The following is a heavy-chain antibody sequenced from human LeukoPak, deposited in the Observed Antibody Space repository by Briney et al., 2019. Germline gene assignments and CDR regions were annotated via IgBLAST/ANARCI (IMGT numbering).Heavy chain of an antibody. V-gene: IGHV4-59*01. CDR1: GGSISSYY. D-gene: IGHD1-26*01. CDR3: ARDQFSGSFDY. J-gene: IGHJ4*02. Sequence: SETLSLTCTVSGGSISSYYWSWIRQPPGKGLEWIGYIYYGGSTNYNPSLKSRVTISVDTSKNQFSLKLSSVTAADTAVYYCARDQFSGSFDYWGQGTLVTVSS. CDR2: IYYGGST.